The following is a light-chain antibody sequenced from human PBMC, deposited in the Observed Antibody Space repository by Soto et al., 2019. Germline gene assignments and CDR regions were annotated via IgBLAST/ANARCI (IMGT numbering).Light chain of an antibody. CDR1: SSDVGAYKY. J-gene: IGLJ3*02. CDR2: EVS. CDR3: TSYVGSDIWV. V-gene: IGLV2-8*01. Sequence: QSALTQPPSASGSPGQSVTISCTGTSSDVGAYKYVSWYQQYPCKAPKLMIYEVSKRPSGVPDRFSGSKSGNTSSLTVSGLQAEDEADYYCTSYVGSDIWVFGGGTKVTVL.